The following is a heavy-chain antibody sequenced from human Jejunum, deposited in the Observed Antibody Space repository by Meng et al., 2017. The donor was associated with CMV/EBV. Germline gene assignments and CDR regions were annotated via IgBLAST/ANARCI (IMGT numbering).Heavy chain of an antibody. Sequence: QLLQSGAGAKEQEPWASVYVYGQASGYTFSSFGSSWVRQAPGQGREWMGWISAYNGKTNYAQKFQGRVTMTTDTSTSTAYMEVRSLTSDDTAVYYCASGFLPSWFDPWGQGTLVTVSS. CDR2: ISAYNGKT. J-gene: IGHJ5*02. CDR3: ASGFLPSWFDP. D-gene: IGHD3-10*01. CDR1: GYTFSSFG. V-gene: IGHV1-18*01.